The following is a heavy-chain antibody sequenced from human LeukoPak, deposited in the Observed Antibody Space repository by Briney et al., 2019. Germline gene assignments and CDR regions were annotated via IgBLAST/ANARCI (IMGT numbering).Heavy chain of an antibody. V-gene: IGHV1-69*04. D-gene: IGHD2-2*01. Sequence: GASVKVSCKASGGTLSSYAISWVRQAPGQGLEWMGRIIPILGIANYAQKFQGRVTITADKSTSTAYMELSSLRSEDTAVYYCARAQLATNYFDYWGQGTLVTVSS. CDR2: IIPILGIA. CDR1: GGTLSSYA. CDR3: ARAQLATNYFDY. J-gene: IGHJ4*02.